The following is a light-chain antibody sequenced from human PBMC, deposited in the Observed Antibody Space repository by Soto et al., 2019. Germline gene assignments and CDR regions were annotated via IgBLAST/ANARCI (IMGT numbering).Light chain of an antibody. CDR3: QTWAAGSSWV. Sequence: QLVLTQSPSASASLRASVKLTCTLSSGHSSYPIAWHQQLPEKSPRFLMKVNSDGSHTKGDGIPDRFSGSSSGAERYLTISSLQSEDEADYYCQTWAAGSSWVFGGGTQLTVL. CDR1: SGHSSYP. V-gene: IGLV4-69*01. J-gene: IGLJ3*02. CDR2: VNSDGSH.